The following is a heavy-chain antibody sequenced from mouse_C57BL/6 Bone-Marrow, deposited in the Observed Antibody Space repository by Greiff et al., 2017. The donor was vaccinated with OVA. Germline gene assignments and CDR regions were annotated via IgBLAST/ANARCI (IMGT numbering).Heavy chain of an antibody. J-gene: IGHJ3*01. Sequence: EVQLVESGGGLVKPGGSLKLSCAASGFTFSSYAMSWVRQTPEKRLEWVATISDSGSYTYYPDNVKGRFTISRDNAKNNLYLQMSHLKSEDTAMYYCAREGFAYWGQGTLVTVSA. CDR1: GFTFSSYA. CDR2: ISDSGSYT. V-gene: IGHV5-4*01. CDR3: AREGFAY.